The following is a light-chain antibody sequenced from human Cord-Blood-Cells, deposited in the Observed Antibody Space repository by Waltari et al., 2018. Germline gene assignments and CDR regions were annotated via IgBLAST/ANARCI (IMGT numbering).Light chain of an antibody. CDR3: SSYAGSNNV. CDR1: SSDVGGYND. J-gene: IGLJ3*02. CDR2: EVS. Sequence: QSALTQPPSASGSPGHSVTLSCTGTSSDVGGYNDVSWYQQHPGKAPKLMIYEVSKRPSGVPDRFSGSKSGNTASLTVSGLQAEDEADYYCSSYAGSNNVFGGGTKLTVL. V-gene: IGLV2-8*01.